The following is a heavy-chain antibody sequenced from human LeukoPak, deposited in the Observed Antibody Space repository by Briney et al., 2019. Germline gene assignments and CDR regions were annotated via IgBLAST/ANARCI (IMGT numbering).Heavy chain of an antibody. CDR1: GFTFRSYS. V-gene: IGHV3-21*01. Sequence: KAGGSLRLSCAASGFTFRSYSMNWVRQAPGKGLEWVSSISSSSSYIYYADSVKGRFTISRDNAKNSLYLQMNSLRAEDTAVYYCARDMVRGVQNWFDPRGRGTLVTVSS. D-gene: IGHD3-10*01. J-gene: IGHJ5*02. CDR3: ARDMVRGVQNWFDP. CDR2: ISSSSSYI.